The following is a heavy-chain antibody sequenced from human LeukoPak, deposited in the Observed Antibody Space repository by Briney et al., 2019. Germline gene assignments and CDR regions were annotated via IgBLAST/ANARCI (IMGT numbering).Heavy chain of an antibody. CDR1: GFTFSSYS. D-gene: IGHD2-2*01. V-gene: IGHV3-21*01. J-gene: IGHJ4*02. Sequence: GGSLRLSCAASGFTFSSYSMNWVRQAPGKGLEWVSSISSRSSYIYYADSVKGRFTISRDNAKNSLYLQMNSLRAEDTAVYYCARGSSTDGEYYFDYWGQGTLVTVSS. CDR3: ARGSSTDGEYYFDY. CDR2: ISSRSSYI.